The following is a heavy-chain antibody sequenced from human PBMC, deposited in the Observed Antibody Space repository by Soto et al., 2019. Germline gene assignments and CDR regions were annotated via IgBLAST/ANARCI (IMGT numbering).Heavy chain of an antibody. D-gene: IGHD2-15*01. CDR2: ISNRGDT. CDR3: AREPRYCRGGSCSITGDAYDI. J-gene: IGHJ3*02. V-gene: IGHV3-66*01. Sequence: EVHLVESGGGLVQPGGSLRLSCTASGFIVSDTYVNWVRQAPGTGLEWVSVISNRGDTHYADSVRGRFSLSRDISDNTLHLQMNNLRVVDTAVYYCAREPRYCRGGSCSITGDAYDIWGQGTMVTVSS. CDR1: GFIVSDTY.